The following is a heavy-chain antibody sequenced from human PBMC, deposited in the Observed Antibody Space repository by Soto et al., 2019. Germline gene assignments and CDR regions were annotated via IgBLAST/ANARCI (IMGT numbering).Heavy chain of an antibody. CDR2: IYYSGST. J-gene: IGHJ4*02. Sequence: SETLSLTCTVSGGSISSGGYYWSWIRQHPGKGLEWIGYIYYSGSTYYNPSLKSRVTISVDTSKNQFSLKLSSVTAADTAVYYCSRGEIEAGPSPGFDYWGQGPLVTVS. CDR3: SRGEIEAGPSPGFDY. CDR1: GGSISSGGYY. V-gene: IGHV4-31*03. D-gene: IGHD6-25*01.